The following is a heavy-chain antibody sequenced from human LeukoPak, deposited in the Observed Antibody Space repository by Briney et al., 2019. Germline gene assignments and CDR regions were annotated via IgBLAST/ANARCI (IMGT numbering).Heavy chain of an antibody. D-gene: IGHD5-24*01. CDR1: GFTFSSYA. J-gene: IGHJ4*02. CDR2: ISGSGGST. CDR3: TRSRDGYNLGPSFDY. Sequence: PGGSLRLSCAASGFTFSSYAMSWVRQAPGKGLECVSAISGSGGSTYYADSVRGRFTISRDSSRNTLYLQMHSLRAEDMAVYYCTRSRDGYNLGPSFDYWGQGTLVTVSS. V-gene: IGHV3-23*01.